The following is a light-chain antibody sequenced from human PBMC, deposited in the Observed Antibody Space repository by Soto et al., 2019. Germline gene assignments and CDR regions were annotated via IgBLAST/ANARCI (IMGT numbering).Light chain of an antibody. CDR3: QSYDSSLSGPWV. J-gene: IGLJ3*02. V-gene: IGLV1-40*01. CDR1: SSNIGAGYD. Sequence: QSVLTQPPSVSGAPGQRVTISCTGTSSNIGAGYDVHWYQQLPGTAPKLLIYANSNRPSGVPDRFSGPKSGTSASLAITGLQAEDEADYYCQSYDSSLSGPWVFGGGTKLTVL. CDR2: ANS.